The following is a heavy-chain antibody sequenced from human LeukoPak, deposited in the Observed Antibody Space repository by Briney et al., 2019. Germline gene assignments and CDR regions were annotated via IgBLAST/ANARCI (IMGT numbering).Heavy chain of an antibody. J-gene: IGHJ6*03. CDR2: SYSSGGT. D-gene: IGHD5-18*01. V-gene: IGHV4-59*01. CDR1: GGSISSYN. Sequence: SETLSLTCTVSGGSISSYNWSWIRQPPGKGLEWIGFSYSSGGTNYNPSLKSRVTISVDMSKNQFSLKLSSVTAADTAVYYCARTTEGGYTYDYFYYYYMDVWGKGTTVTIS. CDR3: ARTTEGGYTYDYFYYYYMDV.